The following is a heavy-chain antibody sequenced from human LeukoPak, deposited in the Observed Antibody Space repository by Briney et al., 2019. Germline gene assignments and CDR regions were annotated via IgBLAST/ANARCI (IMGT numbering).Heavy chain of an antibody. CDR3: VSDLNYGDDAFYI. CDR2: IWYDGSNK. Sequence: PGRSLRLSCAASGFTFSSYGMHWVRQAPGKGLEWVAAIWYDGSNKYYADSVKGRFTISRDNSKNTLYLQMNSLRAEDTAVYYCVSDLNYGDDAFYIWGQGTMVTVSS. V-gene: IGHV3-33*01. D-gene: IGHD4-17*01. CDR1: GFTFSSYG. J-gene: IGHJ3*02.